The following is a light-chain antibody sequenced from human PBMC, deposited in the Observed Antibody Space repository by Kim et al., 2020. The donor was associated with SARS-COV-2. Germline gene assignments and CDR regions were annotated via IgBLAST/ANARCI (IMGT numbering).Light chain of an antibody. Sequence: SNLSAAVGDRVTITCRATQDVTRGLAWYQKKPGRAPKLLIYDASTLDRGVPSRFRGSGSGTEFTLTINSLQPDEFASYYCQHRQTFGQGTKVDIK. CDR2: DAS. CDR3: QHRQT. CDR1: QDVTRG. V-gene: IGKV1-5*01. J-gene: IGKJ1*01.